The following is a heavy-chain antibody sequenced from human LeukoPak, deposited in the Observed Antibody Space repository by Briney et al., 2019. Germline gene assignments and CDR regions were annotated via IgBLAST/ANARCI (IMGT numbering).Heavy chain of an antibody. CDR3: ASRDYGSGSYYNERYGMDV. Sequence: KFSCKASRGTFSIYAISWVRQAPGQGLDWMGRIIPILGIANYAQKFQGRVTITADKSSSTAYMELSSLRSEDTAVYYCASRDYGSGSYYNERYGMDVWGQGTTVTVSS. D-gene: IGHD3-10*01. CDR1: RGTFSIYA. CDR2: IIPILGIA. V-gene: IGHV1-69*04. J-gene: IGHJ6*02.